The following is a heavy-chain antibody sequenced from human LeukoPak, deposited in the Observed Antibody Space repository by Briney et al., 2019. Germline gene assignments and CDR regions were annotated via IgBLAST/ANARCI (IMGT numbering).Heavy chain of an antibody. CDR3: ARRGRRGYSGYDLLDY. CDR1: GYSFTSYW. CDR2: IYPGDSDT. V-gene: IGHV5-51*01. D-gene: IGHD5-12*01. J-gene: IGHJ4*01. Sequence: GESLKISCKGSGYSFTSYWIGWVREMPGKGLEWMEIIYPGDSDTRYSPSFQGQVTISADKSISTAYLQWSSLKASDTAMYYCARRGRRGYSGYDLLDYWAHGTLVTVSS.